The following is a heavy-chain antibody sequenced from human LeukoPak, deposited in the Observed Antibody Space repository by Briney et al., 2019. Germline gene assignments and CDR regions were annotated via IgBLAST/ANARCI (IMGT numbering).Heavy chain of an antibody. CDR1: GGTFSSYA. V-gene: IGHV1-69*05. J-gene: IGHJ6*03. D-gene: IGHD5-12*01. Sequence: ASVKVSCKASGGTFSSYAISWVRQAPGQGLEWMGRIIPIFGTANYVQKFQGRVTITTDESTSTAYMELSSLRSEDTAVYYCAREPIYSGYGPDYYYYYYMDVWGKGTTVTVSS. CDR3: AREPIYSGYGPDYYYYYYMDV. CDR2: IIPIFGTA.